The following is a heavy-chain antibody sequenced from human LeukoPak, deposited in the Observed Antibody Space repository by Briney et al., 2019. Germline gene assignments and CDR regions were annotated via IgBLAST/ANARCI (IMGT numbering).Heavy chain of an antibody. Sequence: GGSLRLSCVASGFTFSSYWMSWVRQAPGKGLEWVANINQDGSEKYYVDSVKGRFTISRDNAKNSLYLQMNSLRAEDTAVYYCARRSAKGIVVVPAALDYWGQGTLVTVSS. J-gene: IGHJ4*02. D-gene: IGHD2-2*01. CDR3: ARRSAKGIVVVPAALDY. CDR2: INQDGSEK. V-gene: IGHV3-7*01. CDR1: GFTFSSYW.